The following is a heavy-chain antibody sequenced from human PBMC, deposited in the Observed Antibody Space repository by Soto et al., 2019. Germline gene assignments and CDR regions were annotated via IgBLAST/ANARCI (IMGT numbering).Heavy chain of an antibody. CDR1: GGSISSSSYY. J-gene: IGHJ6*01. V-gene: IGHV4-39*01. CDR2: ISYTGNT. D-gene: IGHD3-10*01. CDR3: ARRYFYGSGKYGVDL. Sequence: PSETLSLTCTVSGGSISSSSYYWGWIRQPPGKGLEWIGTISYTGNTFYNPSLNSRVTISVDTSKNQFSLKLSSVTAADTAVYYCARRYFYGSGKYGVDLWGQGTTVTVSS.